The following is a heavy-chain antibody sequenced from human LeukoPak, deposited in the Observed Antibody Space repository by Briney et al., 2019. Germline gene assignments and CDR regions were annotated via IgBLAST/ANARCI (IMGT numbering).Heavy chain of an antibody. D-gene: IGHD1/OR15-1a*01. Sequence: GGSLRLSCAASAFTFSTYNMNWVRQAPGKGLEWVSSISSGRTYIYFTDSLKGRFTISRDNAKNSLYLQMNSLRAEDTALYYCARERMEEGYNWNNRAFDIWGQGTMVTVSS. CDR2: ISSGRTYI. CDR3: ARERMEEGYNWNNRAFDI. J-gene: IGHJ3*02. V-gene: IGHV3-21*04. CDR1: AFTFSTYN.